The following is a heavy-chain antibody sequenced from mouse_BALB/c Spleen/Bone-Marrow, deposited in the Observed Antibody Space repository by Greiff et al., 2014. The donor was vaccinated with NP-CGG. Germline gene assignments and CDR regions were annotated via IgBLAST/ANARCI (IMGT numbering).Heavy chain of an antibody. J-gene: IGHJ2*01. D-gene: IGHD1-2*01. CDR3: ARYRLGTYFDY. CDR1: GFNIKDTY. CDR2: IDPANGNT. Sequence: EVQLQQSGAELVKPGASVKLSCTASGFNIKDTYMQWVKQRPEQGLEWIGRIDPANGNTKYDPKFQGKATITADTSSNTAYLQLSSLTSEDTAVYYCARYRLGTYFDYWGQGTTLTVSS. V-gene: IGHV14-3*02.